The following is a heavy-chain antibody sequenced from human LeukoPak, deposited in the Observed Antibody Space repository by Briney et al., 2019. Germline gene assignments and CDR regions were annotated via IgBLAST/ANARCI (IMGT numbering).Heavy chain of an antibody. J-gene: IGHJ3*02. V-gene: IGHV1-18*01. CDR1: GYTFTSYG. D-gene: IGHD3-3*01. CDR2: ISAYNGNT. CDR3: ARVMYYDFWSGYPPDAFDI. Sequence: ASVKVSCKASGYTFTSYGISWVRQAPGQGLEWMGWISAYNGNTNYAQKLQGRVTMTTDTSTSTAYMELRSLRSDDTAVYYCARVMYYDFWSGYPPDAFDIWGQGTMVTVSS.